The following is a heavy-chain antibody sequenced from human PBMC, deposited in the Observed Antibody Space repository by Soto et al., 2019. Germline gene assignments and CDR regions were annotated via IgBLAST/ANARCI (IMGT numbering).Heavy chain of an antibody. J-gene: IGHJ6*01. V-gene: IGHV3-74*01. Sequence: GGSLRLSCAASGFTFIDYWMHWVRQAPGKGLEWVSRVDHDGSGIYYADSVKGRFTISRDNSKNTLYLQMNSLRAEDTAVYYCAKQPQYYYDSSGYYYYYYGMDVWGQGTTVTVSS. D-gene: IGHD3-22*01. CDR1: GFTFIDYW. CDR3: AKQPQYYYDSSGYYYYYYGMDV. CDR2: VDHDGSGI.